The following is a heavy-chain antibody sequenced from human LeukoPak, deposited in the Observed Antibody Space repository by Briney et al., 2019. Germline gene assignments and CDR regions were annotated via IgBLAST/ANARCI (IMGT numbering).Heavy chain of an antibody. J-gene: IGHJ4*02. Sequence: PGGSLRLSCAASGFRFSNSWMYWVRQGPGKGPVWVSRMKTDGTRIEYADSVKGRFTISRDNAKNSLYLQMNSLRAEDTAVYYCARDRRGIAVAGPDYWGQGTLVTVSS. V-gene: IGHV3-74*01. CDR2: MKTDGTRI. CDR3: ARDRRGIAVAGPDY. CDR1: GFRFSNSW. D-gene: IGHD6-19*01.